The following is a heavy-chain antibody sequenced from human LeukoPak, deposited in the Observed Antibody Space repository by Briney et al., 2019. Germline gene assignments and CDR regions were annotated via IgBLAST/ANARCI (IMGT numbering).Heavy chain of an antibody. Sequence: PSETLSLTCTVSGGSISSYYWSWIRQPPGKGLEGIGYIYYSGSTNYNPSLKSRVTISVDTSKNQFSLKLSSVTAADTAVYYCASSSWYAYFQHWGQGTLVTVSS. V-gene: IGHV4-59*01. J-gene: IGHJ1*01. CDR3: ASSSWYAYFQH. D-gene: IGHD6-13*01. CDR2: IYYSGST. CDR1: GGSISSYY.